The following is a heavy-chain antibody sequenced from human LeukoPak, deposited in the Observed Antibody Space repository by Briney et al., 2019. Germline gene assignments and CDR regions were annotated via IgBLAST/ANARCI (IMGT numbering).Heavy chain of an antibody. CDR3: ASVRNSRTYWFDP. D-gene: IGHD2-2*01. V-gene: IGHV4-59*01. J-gene: IGHJ5*02. CDR2: IYYSGST. Sequence: SETLSLTCIVSSGSINDYYWSWIRQPPGKGLEWIGYIYYSGSTSYNPSLKSRATISVDTSKNHLSLKLSSVTAADTAVYYCASVRNSRTYWFDPWGQGTLVTVSS. CDR1: SGSINDYY.